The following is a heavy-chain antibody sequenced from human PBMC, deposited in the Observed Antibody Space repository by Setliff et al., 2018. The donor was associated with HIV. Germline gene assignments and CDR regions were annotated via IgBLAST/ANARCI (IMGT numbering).Heavy chain of an antibody. CDR3: ARVGRGAELLWFGEPPALYYYMDV. CDR1: GGSISSGGYY. Sequence: SLTCTVSGGSISSGGYYWSWIRQHPGKGLEWIGYIYYSGSTYYNPSLKSRVTISVDTSKNQFSLKLSSVTAADTAVYYCARVGRGAELLWFGEPPALYYYMDVWGKGTTVTVSS. V-gene: IGHV4-31*03. D-gene: IGHD3-10*01. J-gene: IGHJ6*03. CDR2: IYYSGST.